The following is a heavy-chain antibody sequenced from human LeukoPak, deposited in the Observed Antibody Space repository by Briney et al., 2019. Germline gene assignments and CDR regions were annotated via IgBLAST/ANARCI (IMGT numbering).Heavy chain of an antibody. CDR1: GFTFSSYA. J-gene: IGHJ3*02. Sequence: GGSLRLSCAASGFTFSSYAMHWVRQAPGKGLEWVAVISYDGSNKYYADSVKGRFTISRDNSKNTLYLQMNSLRAEDTAVYYCARGENYYDSSGDDAAFDIWGQGTMVTVSS. V-gene: IGHV3-30-3*01. CDR3: ARGENYYDSSGDDAAFDI. D-gene: IGHD3-22*01. CDR2: ISYDGSNK.